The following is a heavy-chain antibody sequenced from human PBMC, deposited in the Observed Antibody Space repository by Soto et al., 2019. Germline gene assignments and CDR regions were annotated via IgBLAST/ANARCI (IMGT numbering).Heavy chain of an antibody. D-gene: IGHD3-9*01. J-gene: IGHJ5*02. CDR3: ARRNILTDESNWFDP. Sequence: GESLKISCKGSGYSFTSYWIGWVRQMPGKGLEWMGIIYPGDSDTRYSPSFQGQVTISADKSISTAYLQWSSLKASDTAMYYCARRNILTDESNWFDPWGQGTLVTVSS. CDR1: GYSFTSYW. V-gene: IGHV5-51*01. CDR2: IYPGDSDT.